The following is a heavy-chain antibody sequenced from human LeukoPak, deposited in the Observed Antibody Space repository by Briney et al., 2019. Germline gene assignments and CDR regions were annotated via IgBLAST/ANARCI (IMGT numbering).Heavy chain of an antibody. CDR3: ARSDYDSSGYGGP. Sequence: GASVKVSYKASGYTFTGYYMHWVRQAPGQGLEWMGWINPNSGGTNYAQKFQGRVTMTRDTSISTAYMELSRLRSDDTAVYYCARSDYDSSGYGGPWGQGTLVTVSS. CDR1: GYTFTGYY. J-gene: IGHJ5*02. CDR2: INPNSGGT. V-gene: IGHV1-2*02. D-gene: IGHD3-22*01.